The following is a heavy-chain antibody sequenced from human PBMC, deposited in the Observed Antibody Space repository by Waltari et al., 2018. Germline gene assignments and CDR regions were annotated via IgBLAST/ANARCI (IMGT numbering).Heavy chain of an antibody. CDR2: INAGNGNT. Sequence: QVQLVQSGAEVKKPGASVQVSCKASGYTFTSYARHWVRQAPGQRLEWMGWINAGNGNTKYSQKFQGRVTITRDTSASTAYMELSSLRSEDTAVYYCARVEGAAGLDIWGQGTMVTVSS. V-gene: IGHV1-3*01. CDR1: GYTFTSYA. CDR3: ARVEGAAGLDI. D-gene: IGHD3-16*01. J-gene: IGHJ3*02.